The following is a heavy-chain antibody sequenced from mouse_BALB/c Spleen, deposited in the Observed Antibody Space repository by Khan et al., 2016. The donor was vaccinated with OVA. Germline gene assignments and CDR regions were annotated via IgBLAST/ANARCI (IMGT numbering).Heavy chain of an antibody. J-gene: IGHJ4*01. D-gene: IGHD1-1*01. CDR1: GDSITSGF. CDR2: ITYSGNI. Sequence: EVQLVESGPSLVKPSQTLSLSCSVTGDSITSGFWNWIRKFPGNKFEYLGYITYSGNIYYNPSLKSRISITRDTSKSQYYLQLNSVTTEETATYYCARSYGSWAMDYWGQGTSVTISS. CDR3: ARSYGSWAMDY. V-gene: IGHV3-8*02.